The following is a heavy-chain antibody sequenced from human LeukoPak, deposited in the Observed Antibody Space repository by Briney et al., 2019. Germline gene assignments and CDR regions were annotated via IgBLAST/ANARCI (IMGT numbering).Heavy chain of an antibody. CDR3: ARDSYYYDSSGYYKYYYYMDV. V-gene: IGHV1-18*01. CDR2: ISAYNGNT. Sequence: ASVKVSXKASGYTFTSYGISWVRQAPGQGLEWMGWISAYNGNTNYAQKLQGRVTMTTDTSTSTAYMELRSLRSDDTAVYYCARDSYYYDSSGYYKYYYYMDVWGKGTTVTVSS. D-gene: IGHD3-22*01. J-gene: IGHJ6*03. CDR1: GYTFTSYG.